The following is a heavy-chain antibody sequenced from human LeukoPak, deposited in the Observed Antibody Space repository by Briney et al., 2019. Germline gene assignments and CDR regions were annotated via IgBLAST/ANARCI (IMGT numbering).Heavy chain of an antibody. Sequence: ASVKVSCKASGYTFTSYGISWVRQAPGQGLEWMGWISAYNGNTNYAQKLQGRVTMTTDTSTSTAYMELRSLRSDDTAVYYCAREHYDSSGYPVYYYYGMDAWGQGTTVTVSS. J-gene: IGHJ6*02. CDR2: ISAYNGNT. D-gene: IGHD3-22*01. V-gene: IGHV1-18*01. CDR1: GYTFTSYG. CDR3: AREHYDSSGYPVYYYYGMDA.